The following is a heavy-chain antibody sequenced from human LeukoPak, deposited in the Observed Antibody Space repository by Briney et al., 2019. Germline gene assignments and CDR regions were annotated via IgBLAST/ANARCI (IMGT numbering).Heavy chain of an antibody. Sequence: SVKVSCKASGGTFSSYAISWVRQAPGQGLEWMGGIIPIFGTANYAQKFQGRVTITADESTSTAYMELSSLRSEDTAVYYCARDNRDWANAFDIWGQGTMVTVSS. V-gene: IGHV1-69*13. CDR2: IIPIFGTA. CDR3: ARDNRDWANAFDI. CDR1: GGTFSSYA. D-gene: IGHD2-21*01. J-gene: IGHJ3*02.